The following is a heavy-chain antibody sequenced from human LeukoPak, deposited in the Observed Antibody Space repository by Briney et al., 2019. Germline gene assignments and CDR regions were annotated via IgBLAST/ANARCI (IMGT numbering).Heavy chain of an antibody. J-gene: IGHJ6*03. Sequence: ASVKVSCKASGYTFTSYYMHWVRQAPGQGLEWMGIINPSGGSTSYAQKFQGRVTMTSDTSTSTVDMELSSLRSEDTAVYYCARTGYGGNSEGYYYMDVWGKGTTVTVSS. CDR2: INPSGGST. CDR1: GYTFTSYY. CDR3: ARTGYGGNSEGYYYMDV. D-gene: IGHD4-23*01. V-gene: IGHV1-46*01.